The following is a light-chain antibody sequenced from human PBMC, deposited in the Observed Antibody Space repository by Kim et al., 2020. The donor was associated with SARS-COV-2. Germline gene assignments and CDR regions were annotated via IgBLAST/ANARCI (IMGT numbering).Light chain of an antibody. V-gene: IGKV3-11*01. CDR2: DAS. CDR1: QSVSSD. CDR3: QQRSNWPPIT. Sequence: SPGERDTLSCRASQSVSSDLAWYQQKPGQAPRLLIYDASNRATGIPARFSGSGSGTDFTLTISSLEPEDFAVYYCQQRSNWPPITFGQGTRLEIK. J-gene: IGKJ5*01.